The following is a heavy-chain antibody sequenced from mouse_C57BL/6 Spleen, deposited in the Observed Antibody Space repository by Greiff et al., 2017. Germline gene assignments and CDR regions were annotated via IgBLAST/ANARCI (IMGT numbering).Heavy chain of an antibody. J-gene: IGHJ3*01. CDR3: ARGGVPFAY. CDR2: IDPSDSYT. V-gene: IGHV1-69*01. CDR1: GYTFTSYW. Sequence: QVQLQQPGAELVMPGASVKLSCKASGYTFTSYWMHWVKQRPGQGLEWIGEIDPSDSYTNYNQKFKGKSTLTVDKSSSTAYMQLSSLTSADSAVYYCARGGVPFAYWGQGTLVTVSA.